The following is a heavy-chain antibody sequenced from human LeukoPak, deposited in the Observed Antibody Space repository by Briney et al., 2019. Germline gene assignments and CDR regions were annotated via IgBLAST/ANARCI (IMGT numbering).Heavy chain of an antibody. D-gene: IGHD2-2*01. Sequence: SETLSLTCTVSGGSFTSYFWSGVRQPPGKGLAGMGYIYYSGSTNYNPSLKRRVTISVDTSKNQFSLKLSSVTAADTAVYYCARVVRYCSSTSCSSLDYWGQGTLVTVSS. CDR3: ARVVRYCSSTSCSSLDY. J-gene: IGHJ4*02. CDR2: IYYSGST. CDR1: GGSFTSYF. V-gene: IGHV4-59*01.